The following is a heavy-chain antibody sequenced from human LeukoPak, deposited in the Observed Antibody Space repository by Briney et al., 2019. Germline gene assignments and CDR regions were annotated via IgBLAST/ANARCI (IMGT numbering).Heavy chain of an antibody. V-gene: IGHV1-69*05. CDR2: IIPIFGTA. Sequence: SMKVSCKASGGTFSSYAISWVRQAPGQGLEWMGGIIPIFGTANYAQKFQGRVTITTDESTSTAYMELSSLRSEDTAVYYCARSDRNDFWSGYHSYYYYYMDVWGKGTTVTVSS. J-gene: IGHJ6*03. CDR1: GGTFSSYA. D-gene: IGHD3-3*01. CDR3: ARSDRNDFWSGYHSYYYYYMDV.